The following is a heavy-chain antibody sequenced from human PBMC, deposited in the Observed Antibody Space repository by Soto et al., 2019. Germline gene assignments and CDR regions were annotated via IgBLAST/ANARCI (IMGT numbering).Heavy chain of an antibody. V-gene: IGHV1-69*02. CDR1: GGTFSSYT. CDR3: ALDYGGNSDLDAFDI. CDR2: IIPILGIA. D-gene: IGHD4-17*01. Sequence: QVQLVQSGAEVKKPGSSVKVSCKASGGTFSSYTISWVRQAPGQGLEWMGRIIPILGIAYYAQKFQGRVTVTADKSTSTAYIELSSLRSEDTAVYYCALDYGGNSDLDAFDIWGQGTMVTVSS. J-gene: IGHJ3*02.